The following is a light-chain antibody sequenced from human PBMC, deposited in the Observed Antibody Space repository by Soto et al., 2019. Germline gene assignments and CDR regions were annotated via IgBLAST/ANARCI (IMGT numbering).Light chain of an antibody. Sequence: QAVVTQPPSASGTPGQRVTISCSGSSSNIGSNYVYWYQQLPGTAPKIIIYRNNQRPSGVPDRISGSKSGTSASLAISGLRSEDEADYYCSAWDDGLSGYVFGTETKVTVL. J-gene: IGLJ1*01. V-gene: IGLV1-47*01. CDR2: RNN. CDR1: SSNIGSNY. CDR3: SAWDDGLSGYV.